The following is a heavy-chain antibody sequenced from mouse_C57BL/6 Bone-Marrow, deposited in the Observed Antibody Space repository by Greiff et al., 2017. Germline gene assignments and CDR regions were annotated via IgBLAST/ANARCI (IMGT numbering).Heavy chain of an antibody. CDR1: GYTFTSYW. CDR3: ARDGYDGAWFAY. Sequence: QVQLQQPGAELVMPGASVQLSCKASGYTFTSYWLHWVKQRPGQGLEWIGEIDPSDSYTNSNQKFKGKSTLTVDKSSSTSYMQLSSLVSEDSAVYYCARDGYDGAWFAYWGQGKLVTVSA. D-gene: IGHD2-2*01. J-gene: IGHJ3*01. V-gene: IGHV1-69*01. CDR2: IDPSDSYT.